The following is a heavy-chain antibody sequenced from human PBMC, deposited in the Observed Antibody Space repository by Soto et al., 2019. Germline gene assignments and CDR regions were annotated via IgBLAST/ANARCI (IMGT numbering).Heavy chain of an antibody. Sequence: PGESLKISCKGSGYSFTSYWIGLVRQMPGKGLEWMGIIYPVDSDTRYSLSLQGQVNISDEKSISTAYLQWSSLKDSDTAMYYCARTESGYSYGFADVSGQGTTVIVSA. CDR2: IYPVDSDT. J-gene: IGHJ6*01. V-gene: IGHV5-51*01. CDR1: GYSFTSYW. CDR3: ARTESGYSYGFADV. D-gene: IGHD5-18*01.